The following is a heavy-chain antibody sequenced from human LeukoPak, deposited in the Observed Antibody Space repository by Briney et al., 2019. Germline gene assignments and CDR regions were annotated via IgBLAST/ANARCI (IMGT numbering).Heavy chain of an antibody. Sequence: SQALSLTCTVSGGSISSGDYYWGWIRQPPGKGLEWIGYIYYSGSTYYNPSLKSRVTISVDTSKNQFSLKLSSVTAADTAVYYCARVGGTYYYDSSGSIDYWGQGTLVTVSS. CDR2: IYYSGST. J-gene: IGHJ4*02. D-gene: IGHD3-22*01. V-gene: IGHV4-30-4*01. CDR1: GGSISSGDYY. CDR3: ARVGGTYYYDSSGSIDY.